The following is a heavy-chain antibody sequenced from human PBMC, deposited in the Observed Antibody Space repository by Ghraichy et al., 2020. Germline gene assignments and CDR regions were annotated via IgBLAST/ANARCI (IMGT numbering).Heavy chain of an antibody. Sequence: LSLTCTVSGASVSSESFHWSWIRQAPGKGLEWVSYISGTNRYTNYADSVEGRFTISRDNARNSLYLQMNSLRAEDTSIYYCARVRDNGDSFYFDFWGQGTLVTVPS. D-gene: IGHD4-17*01. V-gene: IGHV3-11*06. J-gene: IGHJ4*02. CDR3: ARVRDNGDSFYFDF. CDR1: GASVSSE. CDR2: ISGTNRYT.